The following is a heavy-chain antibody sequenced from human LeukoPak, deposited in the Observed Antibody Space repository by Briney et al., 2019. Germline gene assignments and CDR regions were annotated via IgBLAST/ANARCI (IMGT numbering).Heavy chain of an antibody. CDR3: AREVVTIFGVVIIPPNYYFDY. V-gene: IGHV3-30-3*01. CDR2: ISYDGSNK. D-gene: IGHD3-3*01. CDR1: GFTFSSYA. J-gene: IGHJ4*02. Sequence: GGSLRLSCAASGFTFSSYAMHWVRQAPGKGLEWVAVISYDGSNKYYADSVKGRFTISRDNSKNTLYLQMNSLRAEDTAVYYCAREVVTIFGVVIIPPNYYFDYWGQGTLVTVS.